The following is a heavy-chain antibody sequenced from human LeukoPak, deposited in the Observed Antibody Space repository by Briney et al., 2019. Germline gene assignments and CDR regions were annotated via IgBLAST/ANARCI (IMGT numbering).Heavy chain of an antibody. J-gene: IGHJ3*02. V-gene: IGHV1-18*01. CDR1: GYTFTSYG. Sequence: ASVKVSCKASGYTFTSYGISWVRQAPGQGLEWMGWISDYNGNTNYAQKLQGRVTMTTDTSTSTAYMELSRLRSDDTAVYFCAREHSSGYYFDAFDIWGQGTMVSVSS. CDR2: ISDYNGNT. CDR3: AREHSSGYYFDAFDI. D-gene: IGHD3-22*01.